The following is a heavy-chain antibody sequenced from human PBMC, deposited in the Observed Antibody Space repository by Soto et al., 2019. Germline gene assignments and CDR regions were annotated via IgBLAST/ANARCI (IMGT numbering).Heavy chain of an antibody. CDR1: GYTFTDYY. Sequence: GASVKVSCKASGYTFTDYYIHWVRQAPGQGLEWMGWINPKSGGTSYAQQFQGRVTMARDTSITTAYMDLSSLRSDDTAVYYCASWYYYYGMDVWGQGTTVTVSS. CDR2: INPKSGGT. CDR3: ASWYYYYGMDV. V-gene: IGHV1-2*02. J-gene: IGHJ6*02.